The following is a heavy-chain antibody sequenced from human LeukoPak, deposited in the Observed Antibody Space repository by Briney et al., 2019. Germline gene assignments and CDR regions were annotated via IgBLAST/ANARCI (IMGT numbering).Heavy chain of an antibody. Sequence: PGGSLRLSCVVSGLTFSSHWMSWVRQAPGKGLEWVGNIKQDGSDTYHADSVKGRFTISRDNAKNSLYLQMNTLRVGDTAVYYCATQSYALFHHRGQGTLVTVSS. V-gene: IGHV3-7*03. J-gene: IGHJ4*02. CDR1: GLTFSSHW. CDR2: IKQDGSDT. CDR3: ATQSYALFHH. D-gene: IGHD2-2*01.